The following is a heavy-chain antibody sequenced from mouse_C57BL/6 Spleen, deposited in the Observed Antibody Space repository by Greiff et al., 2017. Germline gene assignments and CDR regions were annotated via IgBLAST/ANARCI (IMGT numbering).Heavy chain of an antibody. J-gene: IGHJ4*01. Sequence: EVQLQQSGPELVKPGASVKIPCKASGYTFTDYNMDWVKQSHGKSLEWIGDINPNNGGTIYNQKFKGKATLTVDKSSSTAYMELRSLTSEDTAVYYCARFDGNPRKGAMDYWGQGTSVTVSS. V-gene: IGHV1-18*01. CDR1: GYTFTDYN. D-gene: IGHD2-1*01. CDR3: ARFDGNPRKGAMDY. CDR2: INPNNGGT.